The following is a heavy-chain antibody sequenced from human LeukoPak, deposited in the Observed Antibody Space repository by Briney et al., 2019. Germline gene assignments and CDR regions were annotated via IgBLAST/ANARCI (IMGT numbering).Heavy chain of an antibody. V-gene: IGHV1-46*01. CDR3: ARIRDGYNDAYDI. D-gene: IGHD5-24*01. CDR1: GHTFSNYY. J-gene: IGHJ3*02. Sequence: ASVKVSCKASGHTFSNYYMHWVRQAPGQGLEWMGLINPSAGNTNYAQRFQGRVTMTRNTSTSTVYMELSSLRSEDTAVYYCARIRDGYNDAYDIWGQGTMVTVPS. CDR2: INPSAGNT.